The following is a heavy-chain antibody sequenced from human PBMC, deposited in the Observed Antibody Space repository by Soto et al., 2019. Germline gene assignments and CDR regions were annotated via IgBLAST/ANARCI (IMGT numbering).Heavy chain of an antibody. Sequence: EVQLAESGGGLAQPGGSLRLSCAASGFTLSGYAMDWVRQAPGKGLEYVSGISSNGVGTYYANSVQGRFTISRDNSKNTVYLQMGSLRPEDMAVYYCAKDLPWEVVPAAMLFDYWGQGTLVTVSS. V-gene: IGHV3-64*01. CDR1: GFTLSGYA. J-gene: IGHJ4*02. D-gene: IGHD2-2*01. CDR3: AKDLPWEVVPAAMLFDY. CDR2: ISSNGVGT.